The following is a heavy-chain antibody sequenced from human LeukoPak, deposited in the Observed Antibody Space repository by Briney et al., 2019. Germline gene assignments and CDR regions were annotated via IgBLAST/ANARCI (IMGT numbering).Heavy chain of an antibody. J-gene: IGHJ4*02. CDR3: ASRSPSSDSSGYPYYFDY. D-gene: IGHD3-22*01. CDR2: IYYSGST. V-gene: IGHV4-59*08. CDR1: GGSISGYY. Sequence: PSETLSLTCTVSGGSISGYYWSWIRQPPGKGLEWIGYIYYSGSTNYNPSLKSRVTISVDTSKNQFSLKLSSVTAADTAVYYCASRSPSSDSSGYPYYFDYWGQGTLVTVSS.